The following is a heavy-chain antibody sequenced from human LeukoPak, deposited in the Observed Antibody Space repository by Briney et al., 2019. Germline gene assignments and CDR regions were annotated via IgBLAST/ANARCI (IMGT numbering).Heavy chain of an antibody. CDR3: ASPVAHDAFDM. CDR2: IYNSGST. V-gene: IGHV4-39*01. Sequence: PSETLSLTCTVSGGSISSGSNYWGWIRQPPGKGLEWIGSIYNSGSTYYNPSLKSRVTISVDTSKNQFSLNLSSVTAADTAVYYCASPVAHDAFDMWGQGTMVTVSS. CDR1: GGSISSGSNY. J-gene: IGHJ3*02. D-gene: IGHD4-23*01.